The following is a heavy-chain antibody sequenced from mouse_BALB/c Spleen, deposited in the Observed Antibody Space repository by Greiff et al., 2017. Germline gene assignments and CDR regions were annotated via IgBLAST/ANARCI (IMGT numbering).Heavy chain of an antibody. Sequence: LQQPGSELVRPGASVKLSCKASGYTFTSYWMHWVKQRPGQGLEWIGNIYPGSGSTNYDEKVKSKATLTVDTSSSTAYMQLSSLTSEDSAVYYCTRSPPSYYAMDYWGQGTSVTVSS. CDR2: IYPGSGST. J-gene: IGHJ4*01. V-gene: IGHV1S22*01. CDR3: TRSPPSYYAMDY. CDR1: GYTFTSYW.